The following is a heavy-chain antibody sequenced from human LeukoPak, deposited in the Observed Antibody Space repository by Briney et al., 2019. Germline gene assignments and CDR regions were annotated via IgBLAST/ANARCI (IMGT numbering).Heavy chain of an antibody. CDR1: GFTFSSHS. CDR3: ARDPYSGSYGADYYYYMDV. V-gene: IGHV3-21*01. J-gene: IGHJ6*03. CDR2: ISGSGTFI. D-gene: IGHD1-26*01. Sequence: PGGSLRLSCAASGFTFSSHSMNGVRQAPGKGLDWVSSISGSGTFIYYADSVKGRFTISRDNAKSSLYLQMNSLRAEDTAVYYCARDPYSGSYGADYYYYMDVWGKGTTVTISS.